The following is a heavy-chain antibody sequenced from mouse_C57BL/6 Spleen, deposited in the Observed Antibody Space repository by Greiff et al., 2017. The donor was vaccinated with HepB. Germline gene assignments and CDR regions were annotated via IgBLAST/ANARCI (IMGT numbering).Heavy chain of an antibody. D-gene: IGHD1-1*01. V-gene: IGHV14-4*01. CDR3: TTLSTGAY. CDR1: GFNIKDDY. Sequence: EVQLQQSGAELVRPGASVKLSCTASGFNIKDDYMHWVKQRPEQGLEWIGWIDPENGDTEYASKFQGKATITADTSSNTAYLQLSSLTSEDTAVYYCTTLSTGAYWGQRTLVTVSA. CDR2: IDPENGDT. J-gene: IGHJ3*01.